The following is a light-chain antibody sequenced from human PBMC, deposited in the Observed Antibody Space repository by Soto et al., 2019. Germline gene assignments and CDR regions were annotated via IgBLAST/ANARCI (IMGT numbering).Light chain of an antibody. J-gene: IGKJ1*01. Sequence: EIVLTQSPGTLSLSPGERATLSCRASQSFSTSYLAWYQQKPGQAPRLLIYGASSRATGIPDRFSGSGSGTDFTLTISRLEPEDFAVYYCQLYGSTTWTFGQGTKVEIK. CDR2: GAS. CDR1: QSFSTSY. CDR3: QLYGSTTWT. V-gene: IGKV3-20*01.